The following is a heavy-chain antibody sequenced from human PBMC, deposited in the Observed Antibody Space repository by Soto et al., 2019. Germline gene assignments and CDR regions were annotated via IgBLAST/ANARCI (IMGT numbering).Heavy chain of an antibody. CDR3: AKDHYVSRSGSVSPYYFDY. J-gene: IGHJ4*02. D-gene: IGHD3-10*01. Sequence: QVYLVESGGGVVQPGRSPRLSCAVSGFTFPNFAMHWVRQAPGKGLEWVALISSDGNRRYYADSVKGRFTISRDNSKNTLYLQMYGLTTEDTAVFYCAKDHYVSRSGSVSPYYFDYWGQGTLVTVSS. CDR1: GFTFPNFA. V-gene: IGHV3-30*18. CDR2: ISSDGNRR.